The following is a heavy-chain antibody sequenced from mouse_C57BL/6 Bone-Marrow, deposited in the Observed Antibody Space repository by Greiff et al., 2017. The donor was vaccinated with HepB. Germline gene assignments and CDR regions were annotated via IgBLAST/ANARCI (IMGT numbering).Heavy chain of an antibody. D-gene: IGHD2-1*01. J-gene: IGHJ4*01. CDR1: GSTFTSYA. CDR2: ISDGGSYT. Sequence: EVMLVESGRGLVKPGGSLKLSCAASGSTFTSYAMSGVRQTPEKRLEWVAIISDGGSYTYYLDNVKGRFTFSRDNAKNNLYLQMSHMKSEDTAIDYCNLPPWYYTMDYWGRGTSVTVTS. V-gene: IGHV5-4*03. CDR3: NLPPWYYTMDY.